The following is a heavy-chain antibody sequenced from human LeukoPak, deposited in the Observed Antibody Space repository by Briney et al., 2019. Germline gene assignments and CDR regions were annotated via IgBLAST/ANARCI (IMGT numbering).Heavy chain of an antibody. CDR1: GGTFSSYA. Sequence: SVKVSCKASGGTFSSYAISWVRQAPGQGLEWMGRIIPILGIANYAQKFQGRVTITADKSTSTAYMKLSSLRSEDTAVYYCALTTYYDSSGYYSPFDYWGQGTLVTVSS. CDR2: IIPILGIA. J-gene: IGHJ4*02. D-gene: IGHD3-22*01. CDR3: ALTTYYDSSGYYSPFDY. V-gene: IGHV1-69*04.